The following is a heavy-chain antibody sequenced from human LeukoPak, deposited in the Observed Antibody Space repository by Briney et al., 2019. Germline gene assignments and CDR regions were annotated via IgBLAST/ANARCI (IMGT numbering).Heavy chain of an antibody. V-gene: IGHV3-73*01. CDR1: GFTFSRYA. D-gene: IGHD3-10*01. CDR3: TGNYYGSGSYADFDY. Sequence: GGSLRLSCAASGFTFSRYAMSWVRQASGKGLEWVGRIRSTANGYATAYAASVKGRFTISRDDSKNTAYLQMDSLKTEDTAVYYCTGNYYGSGSYADFDYWGQGTLVTVSS. CDR2: IRSTANGYAT. J-gene: IGHJ4*02.